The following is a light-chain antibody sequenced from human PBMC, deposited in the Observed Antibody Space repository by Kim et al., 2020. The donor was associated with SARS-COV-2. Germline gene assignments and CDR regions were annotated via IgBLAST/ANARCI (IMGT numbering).Light chain of an antibody. CDR1: SLRNYY. J-gene: IGLJ2*01. CDR3: NARDSSNNHV. Sequence: SSELTQDPAVSVALGQTVRITCQGDSLRNYYPSWFQQKPRQAPILVISGRNNRPSGFPSRFVGSSSGNTAYLTIIGAQAEDEADYYCNARDSSNNHVFGG. CDR2: GRN. V-gene: IGLV3-19*01.